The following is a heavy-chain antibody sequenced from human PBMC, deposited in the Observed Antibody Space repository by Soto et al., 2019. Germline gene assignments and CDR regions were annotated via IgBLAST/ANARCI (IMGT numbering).Heavy chain of an antibody. CDR3: ARGLNIEVVPAAATIWFDP. V-gene: IGHV4-34*01. Sequence: QVQLQQWGAGLLKPSETLSLTCAVYGGSFSGYYWSWIRQPPGKGLEWIGEINLSGSTNYNPSLKSRVTISVDTSKNQFSLKLSSVTAADTAVYYCARGLNIEVVPAAATIWFDPWGQGTLVTVSS. CDR1: GGSFSGYY. CDR2: INLSGST. J-gene: IGHJ5*02. D-gene: IGHD2-2*01.